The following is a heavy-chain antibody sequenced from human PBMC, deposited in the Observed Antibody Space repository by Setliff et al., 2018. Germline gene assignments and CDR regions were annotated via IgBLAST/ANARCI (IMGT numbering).Heavy chain of an antibody. V-gene: IGHV3-23*01. CDR2: INVGGTNT. CDR1: GFTFSSFA. J-gene: IGHJ4*02. D-gene: IGHD4-17*01. Sequence: GGSLRLSCAASGFTFSSFAMSWVRQAPGKRLEWVSIINVGGTNTYYAASVKGRLTISRDNSRNTLFLQMNSLRADDTAVYLCVNARMVTTWGRAYWGQGTLVTVSS. CDR3: VNARMVTTWGRAY.